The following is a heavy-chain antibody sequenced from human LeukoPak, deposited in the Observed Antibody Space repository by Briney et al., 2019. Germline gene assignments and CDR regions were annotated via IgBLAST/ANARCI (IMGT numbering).Heavy chain of an antibody. D-gene: IGHD4-17*01. CDR1: VFILRNHW. CDR3: ARGPNYGDRVDYFDY. V-gene: IGHV3-7*01. Sequence: PGGSLRLSCAASVFILRNHWMSWVRQVPGRGLEWVAHIKQDGNEKHYVDSLEGRFTLSRDDSKNSLYLQMNSLRVDDSAVYYCARGPNYGDRVDYFDYWGQGTLVTVSS. J-gene: IGHJ4*02. CDR2: IKQDGNEK.